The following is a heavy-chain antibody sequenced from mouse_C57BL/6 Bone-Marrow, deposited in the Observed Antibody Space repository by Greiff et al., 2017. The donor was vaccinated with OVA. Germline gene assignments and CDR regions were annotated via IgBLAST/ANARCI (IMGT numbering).Heavy chain of an antibody. D-gene: IGHD2-2*01. CDR3: ARNGYAPDYFDY. CDR1: GFTFSDYG. J-gene: IGHJ2*01. Sequence: EVKLMESGGGLVKPGGSLKLSCAASGFTFSDYGMHWVRQAPEKGLEWVAYISSGSSTIYYADTVKGSFTLSRDNAKNTLFLQMANRRSEDTALYYCARNGYAPDYFDYGSQGTTLTVSS. V-gene: IGHV5-17*01. CDR2: ISSGSSTI.